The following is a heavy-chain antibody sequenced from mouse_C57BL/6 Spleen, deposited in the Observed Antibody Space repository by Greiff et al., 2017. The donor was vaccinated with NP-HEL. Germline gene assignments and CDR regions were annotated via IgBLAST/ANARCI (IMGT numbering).Heavy chain of an antibody. Sequence: QVQLQQPGAELVKPGASVKLSCKASGYTFTSYWMQWVKQRPGQGLEWIGEIDPSDSYTNYNQKFKGKATLTVDTSSSTAYMQLSSLTSEDSAVYYCARKDYYSNPYYYAMDYWGQGTSVTVSS. CDR1: GYTFTSYW. CDR2: IDPSDSYT. D-gene: IGHD2-5*01. V-gene: IGHV1-50*01. J-gene: IGHJ4*01. CDR3: ARKDYYSNPYYYAMDY.